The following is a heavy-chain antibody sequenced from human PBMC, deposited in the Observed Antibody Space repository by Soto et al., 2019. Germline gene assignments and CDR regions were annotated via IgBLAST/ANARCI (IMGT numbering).Heavy chain of an antibody. CDR1: VSRFRNYI. CDR3: PTEARGKNAGYNGLVSLGH. Sequence: GAAGKATCKFPVSRFRNYIISGVRQAPGHGLEWLGRIIPIFNSTEFAQNFQGRVTITADKSTTTASLELSCLRSDDTAVYYWPTEARGKNAGYNGLVSLGHWGQGTRVPVS. J-gene: IGHJ4*02. CDR2: IIPIFNST. V-gene: IGHV1-69*06. D-gene: IGHD2-2*02.